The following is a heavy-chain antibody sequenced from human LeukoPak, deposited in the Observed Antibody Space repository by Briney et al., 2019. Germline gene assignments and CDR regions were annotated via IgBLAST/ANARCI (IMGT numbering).Heavy chain of an antibody. J-gene: IGHJ6*03. CDR3: ARGPRSNTYYYYFYIDV. CDR1: GGSISSGNYY. V-gene: IGHV4-31*03. CDR2: IYDGGKT. Sequence: PSETLSLTCTVSGGSISSGNYYWSWLRQHPGKGLEWIGNIYDGGKTYDNPSLKSRITMSIDTSKNQFSLRLRSVTAADAAIYFCARGPRSNTYYYYFYIDVWGIGTTVTVSS.